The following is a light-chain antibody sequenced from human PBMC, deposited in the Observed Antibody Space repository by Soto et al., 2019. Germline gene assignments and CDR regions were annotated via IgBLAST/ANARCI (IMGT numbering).Light chain of an antibody. CDR2: DAS. J-gene: IGKJ4*01. CDR1: QSVRSN. CDR3: QKFTSAPFT. V-gene: IGKV3-15*01. Sequence: EIVLTQSPATLSVSPGERVTLSCRASQSVRSNLAWYQQKPGQAPRLLIFDASTRATNMPARFSGSGSGTEFTLTISSLQSEDVAIYYCQKFTSAPFTFGGGTKVDIK.